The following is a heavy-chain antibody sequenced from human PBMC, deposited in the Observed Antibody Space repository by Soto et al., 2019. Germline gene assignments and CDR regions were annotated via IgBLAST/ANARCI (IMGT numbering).Heavy chain of an antibody. D-gene: IGHD3-22*01. J-gene: IGHJ4*02. CDR3: ARELGYYYDSSGYYDY. CDR2: ISYDGSNK. Sequence: PGGSLRLSCAASGFTFSSYAMHWVRQAPGKGLEWVAVISYDGSNKYYADSVKGRFTISRDNSKNTLYLQMNSLRAEDTAVYYCARELGYYYDSSGYYDYWGQGTLVTVSS. V-gene: IGHV3-30-3*01. CDR1: GFTFSSYA.